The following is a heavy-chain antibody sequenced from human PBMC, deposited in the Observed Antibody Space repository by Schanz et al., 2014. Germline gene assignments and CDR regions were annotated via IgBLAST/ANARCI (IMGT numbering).Heavy chain of an antibody. Sequence: QVQLQESGPGLVKPSETLSLTCTVSGYSISSGYYWGWIRQPPGKGLEWIGSIYHSGSTYYNPSQKSGVTISVDPPKNQSSLKLSSVTAADTAVYYCARVFDYWGQGTLVTVSS. J-gene: IGHJ4*02. CDR2: IYHSGST. V-gene: IGHV4-38-2*02. CDR1: GYSISSGYY. CDR3: ARVFDY.